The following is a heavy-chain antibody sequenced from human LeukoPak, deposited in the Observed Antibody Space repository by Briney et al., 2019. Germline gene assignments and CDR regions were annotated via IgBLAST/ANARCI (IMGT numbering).Heavy chain of an antibody. J-gene: IGHJ4*02. CDR1: GGSISSYY. CDR3: ARDPYSGSPDYFDY. V-gene: IGHV4-38-2*02. Sequence: SETLSLTCTVSGGSISSYYWSWIRQPPGKGLEWIGSIYHSGSTYYNPSLKSRVTISVDTSNNQFSLKLSSVTAADTAVYYCARDPYSGSPDYFDYWGQGTLVTVSS. D-gene: IGHD1-26*01. CDR2: IYHSGST.